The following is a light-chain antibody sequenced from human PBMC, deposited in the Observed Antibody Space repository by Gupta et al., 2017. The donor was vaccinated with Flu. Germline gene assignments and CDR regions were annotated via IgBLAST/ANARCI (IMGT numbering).Light chain of an antibody. CDR3: SSYTSSDTFV. Sequence: QSALTPPASVSWPPGQSITISCTGTSSDVGGYNYVSWYQHHPGKAPKLMIYEVINRPSGVSNRFSGSKSGNTASLTISGLQAEDEADYYCSSYTSSDTFVFGGGTKLTVL. V-gene: IGLV2-14*01. CDR2: EVI. J-gene: IGLJ3*02. CDR1: SSDVGGYNY.